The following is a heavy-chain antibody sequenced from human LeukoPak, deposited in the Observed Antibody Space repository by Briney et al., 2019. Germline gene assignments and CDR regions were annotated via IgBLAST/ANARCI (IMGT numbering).Heavy chain of an antibody. V-gene: IGHV4-59*01. Sequence: SETLSLTCTVSGGSISSYYWSWIRQPPGKGLEWIGYIYYSGSTNYNPSLKSRVTISVDTSKNRFSLKLSSVTAADTAVYYCARQRDSSGWYMLDYWGQGTLVTVSS. CDR2: IYYSGST. CDR3: ARQRDSSGWYMLDY. D-gene: IGHD6-19*01. CDR1: GGSISSYY. J-gene: IGHJ4*02.